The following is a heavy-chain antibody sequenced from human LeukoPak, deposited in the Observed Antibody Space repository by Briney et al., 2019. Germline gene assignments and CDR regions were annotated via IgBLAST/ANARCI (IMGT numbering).Heavy chain of an antibody. D-gene: IGHD2-15*01. J-gene: IGHJ4*02. CDR2: ISYDGSNK. Sequence: GGSLRLSCAASGFTFSSYGMHWVRQAPGKGLEWVAVISYDGSNKYYADSVKGRFTISRDNSKNTLYLQMDSLRAEDTAVYYCARAGYCSGGSCYGSDYWGQGTLVTVSS. V-gene: IGHV3-30*03. CDR3: ARAGYCSGGSCYGSDY. CDR1: GFTFSSYG.